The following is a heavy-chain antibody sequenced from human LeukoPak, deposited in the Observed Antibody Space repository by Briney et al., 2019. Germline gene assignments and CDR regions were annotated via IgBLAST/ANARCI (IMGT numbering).Heavy chain of an antibody. V-gene: IGHV3-30*18. Sequence: GGSLRLSCAASGFTFSSYGMHWVRQAPGKGLEWVAVISYGGSNKYYADSVKGRFTISRDNSKNTLYLQMNSLRAEDTAVYYCAKSLDYGGNSGLDYWGQGTLVTVSS. J-gene: IGHJ4*02. CDR1: GFTFSSYG. CDR2: ISYGGSNK. CDR3: AKSLDYGGNSGLDY. D-gene: IGHD4-23*01.